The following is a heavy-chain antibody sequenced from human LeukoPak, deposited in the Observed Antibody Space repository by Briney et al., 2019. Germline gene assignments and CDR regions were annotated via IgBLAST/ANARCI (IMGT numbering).Heavy chain of an antibody. J-gene: IGHJ4*02. Sequence: PGGSLRLSCAASGFTFSSYSMNWVHQAPGKGLEWVSYISGGSTTIYYADSVKGRFIISRDNAKNSLYLQMNSLRAEDTAMYYCSRSWNPDYWGQGTLVTVSS. CDR3: SRSWNPDY. CDR2: ISGGSTTI. V-gene: IGHV3-48*01. D-gene: IGHD1-1*01. CDR1: GFTFSSYS.